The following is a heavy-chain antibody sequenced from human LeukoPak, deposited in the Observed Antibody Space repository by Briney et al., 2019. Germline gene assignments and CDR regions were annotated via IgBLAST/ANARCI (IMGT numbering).Heavy chain of an antibody. CDR2: IHFIVCT. CDR1: AASVTRDY. V-gene: IGHV4-59*02. CDR3: ARRFPVRYNWNDRLYYYYGMDG. Sequence: PSHCLSLAWSVSAASVTRDYSGSVRHPPGEGLEWLGFIHFIVCTTYNPSLKSRVTISVDTPKNQCSLKLSSLTAADSAVYYCARRFPVRYNWNDRLYYYYGMDGWVEGTTVTVSS. J-gene: IGHJ6*01. D-gene: IGHD1-20*01.